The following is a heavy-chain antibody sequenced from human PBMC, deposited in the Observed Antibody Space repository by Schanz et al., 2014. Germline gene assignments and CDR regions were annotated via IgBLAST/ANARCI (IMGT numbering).Heavy chain of an antibody. Sequence: QVQLVQSGAEVKKPGASVKVSCKASGYTLTAYYMHWVRQAPGQGLEWMGWINPDSGGTNYAQKFQGRVTMTRDMSINTAYMELSRLRSEDTAVYYCARGSCSNSGCFDAFDVWGQGTMVTVSS. CDR1: GYTLTAYY. J-gene: IGHJ3*01. CDR3: ARGSCSNSGCFDAFDV. D-gene: IGHD2-2*01. V-gene: IGHV1-2*02. CDR2: INPDSGGT.